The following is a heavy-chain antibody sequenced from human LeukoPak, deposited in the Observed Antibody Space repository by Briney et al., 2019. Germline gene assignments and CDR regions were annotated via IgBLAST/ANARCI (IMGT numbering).Heavy chain of an antibody. Sequence: SETLSLTCTVSGGSISSSSYYWGWIRQPPGKGLEWIGSIYYSGITYYNPSLKSRVTISVDTSKNQFSLKLSSVTAVDTAVYYCARGISSCSSTSCYFSPISRRVWFDPWGQGTLVTVSS. CDR1: GGSISSSSYY. CDR2: IYYSGIT. D-gene: IGHD2-2*01. CDR3: ARGISSCSSTSCYFSPISRRVWFDP. J-gene: IGHJ5*02. V-gene: IGHV4-39*07.